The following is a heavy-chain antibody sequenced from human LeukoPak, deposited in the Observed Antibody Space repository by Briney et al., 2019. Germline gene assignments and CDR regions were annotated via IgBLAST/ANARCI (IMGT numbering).Heavy chain of an antibody. V-gene: IGHV3-30*18. CDR1: KFTFSTYD. CDR2: ISYDGGSK. J-gene: IGHJ4*02. CDR3: AKGPDSSGYYSLDY. Sequence: GGSLRLSCAASKFTFSTYDMHWVRQAPGKGLEWVAVISYDGGSKYYADSVKGRFTISRDNSKNTLYVQMNSLRTEDTAIYYCAKGPDSSGYYSLDYWGQGTLVTVSS. D-gene: IGHD3-22*01.